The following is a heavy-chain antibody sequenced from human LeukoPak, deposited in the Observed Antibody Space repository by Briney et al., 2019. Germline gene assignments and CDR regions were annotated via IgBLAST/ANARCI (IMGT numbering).Heavy chain of an antibody. Sequence: ASVKVSCKASGYTFTTYYMHWVRQAPGQGLEWMGIINPSGGSTTYAQKFQGRVTMTRDTSTSTVYMELSSLRSEDTAVYYCATADSNCSGGSCYSSDYWGQGTLVTVSS. V-gene: IGHV1-46*01. J-gene: IGHJ4*02. CDR3: ATADSNCSGGSCYSSDY. CDR1: GYTFTTYY. CDR2: INPSGGST. D-gene: IGHD2-15*01.